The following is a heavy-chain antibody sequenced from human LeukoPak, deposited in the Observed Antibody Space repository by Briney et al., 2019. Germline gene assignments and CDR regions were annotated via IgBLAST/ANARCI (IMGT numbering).Heavy chain of an antibody. CDR2: ISAYNGNT. CDR1: GYTFTGYY. CDR3: ARSGGSGYSSSWYGNY. V-gene: IGHV1-18*04. D-gene: IGHD6-13*01. J-gene: IGHJ4*02. Sequence: ASVKVSCKASGYTFTGYYIHWVRQAPGQGLEWMGWISAYNGNTNYAQKLQGRVTMTTDTSTSTAYMELRRLRSDDTAVYYCARSGGSGYSSSWYGNYWGQGTLVTVSS.